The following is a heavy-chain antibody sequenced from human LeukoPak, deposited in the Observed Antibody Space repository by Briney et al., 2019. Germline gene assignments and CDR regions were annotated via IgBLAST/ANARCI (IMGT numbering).Heavy chain of an antibody. D-gene: IGHD2-15*01. Sequence: GGPLRLSCAASGFTFSSYAMSWVRQAPGKGLEWVSAISGSGGSTYYADSVKGRFTISRDNSKNTLYLQMNSLRAEDTAVYYCAKAAPVVVVVAATSWFDPWGQGTLVTVSS. J-gene: IGHJ5*02. CDR3: AKAAPVVVVVAATSWFDP. CDR2: ISGSGGST. CDR1: GFTFSSYA. V-gene: IGHV3-23*01.